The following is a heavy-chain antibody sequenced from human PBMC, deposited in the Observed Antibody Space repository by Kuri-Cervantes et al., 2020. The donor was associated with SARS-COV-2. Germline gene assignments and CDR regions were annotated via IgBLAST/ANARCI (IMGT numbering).Heavy chain of an antibody. CDR2: ISSSGSTI. CDR1: GFTFSSYE. J-gene: IGHJ5*02. CDR3: ERDIWRKFDL. V-gene: IGHV3-48*03. D-gene: IGHD2-21*01. Sequence: GGSLRLSCAASGFTFSSYEMNWVRQAPGEGLEWVSYISSSGSTIYYADSVKGRFTVSRDNAKNSVHMQMNSLRAEDATVYYCERDIWRKFDLCGQGT.